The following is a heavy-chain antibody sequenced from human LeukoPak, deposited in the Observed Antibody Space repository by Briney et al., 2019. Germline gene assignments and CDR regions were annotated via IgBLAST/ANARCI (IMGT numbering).Heavy chain of an antibody. V-gene: IGHV6-1*01. J-gene: IGHJ4*02. CDR3: VRDVGFDFDY. CDR1: GDSVFSNSAA. Sequence: SQTLSLTCAISGDSVFSNSAAWNWIRQSPSRGLEWLGRTYYRSKWYNDYAVSVKSRIIINPDTSENQFSLQLKSVTREDTAIYYCVRDVGFDFDYWGQGTLVTVSS. D-gene: IGHD3-10*01. CDR2: TYYRSKWYN.